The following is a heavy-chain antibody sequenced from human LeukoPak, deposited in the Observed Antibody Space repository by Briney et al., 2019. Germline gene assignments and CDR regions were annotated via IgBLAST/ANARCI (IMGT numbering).Heavy chain of an antibody. V-gene: IGHV3-23*01. J-gene: IGHJ4*02. Sequence: GGSLKLSCAASGFTFSSNYMSWVRQAPGQGLEWISIITGTGGVTNYADYVKGRFTISGDSSKTTLYLQMNSLRAEDTAVYYCAKEVSGSGSYYGGNDYWGQGTLVIVSS. CDR1: GFTFSSNY. D-gene: IGHD3-10*01. CDR2: ITGTGGVT. CDR3: AKEVSGSGSYYGGNDY.